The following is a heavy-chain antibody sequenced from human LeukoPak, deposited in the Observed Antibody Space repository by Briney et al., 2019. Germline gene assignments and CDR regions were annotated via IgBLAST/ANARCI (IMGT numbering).Heavy chain of an antibody. CDR1: GGSISSYY. D-gene: IGHD2-2*01. CDR3: ARVAKYCSSTSCKWYYFDY. CDR2: IYTSGST. J-gene: IGHJ4*02. V-gene: IGHV4-4*07. Sequence: SETLSLTCTVSGGSISSYYWSWIRQPAGKGLEWIGRIYTSGSTNYNPSLKSRVTMSVDTSKNQFSLKLSSVTAAGTAVYYCARVAKYCSSTSCKWYYFDYWGQGTLVTVSS.